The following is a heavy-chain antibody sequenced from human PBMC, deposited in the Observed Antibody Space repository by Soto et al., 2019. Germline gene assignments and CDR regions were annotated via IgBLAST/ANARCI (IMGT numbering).Heavy chain of an antibody. CDR3: ARARFGELFDYGMDV. J-gene: IGHJ6*02. Sequence: ASVKVSCKASGGTFSSYTISWVRQAPGQGLEWMGRIIPILGIANYAQKFQGRVTITADKSTSTAYMELSSLRSEDTAVYYCARARFGELFDYGMDVWGQGTTVTAP. CDR2: IIPILGIA. V-gene: IGHV1-69*02. D-gene: IGHD3-10*01. CDR1: GGTFSSYT.